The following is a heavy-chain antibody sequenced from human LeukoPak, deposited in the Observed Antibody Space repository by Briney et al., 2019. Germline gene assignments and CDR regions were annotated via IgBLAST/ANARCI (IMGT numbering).Heavy chain of an antibody. V-gene: IGHV4-59*01. CDR1: GGSISSYY. D-gene: IGHD3-10*01. CDR2: IYYSGST. CDR3: ARAPKTVTMVRGVIISAVDV. J-gene: IGHJ6*04. Sequence: SETLSLTCTVSGGSISSYYWSWIRQPPGKGLEWIGYIYYSGSTNYNPSLKSRVTISVDTSKNQFSLKLSSVTAGDTAVYYCARAPKTVTMVRGVIISAVDVWGKGTTVTVSS.